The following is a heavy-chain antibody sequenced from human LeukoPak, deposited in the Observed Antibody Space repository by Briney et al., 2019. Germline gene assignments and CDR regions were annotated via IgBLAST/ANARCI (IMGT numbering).Heavy chain of an antibody. D-gene: IGHD6-13*01. CDR3: ATDISATDHFDY. J-gene: IGHJ4*02. V-gene: IGHV1-24*01. CDR2: FDPDDGET. Sequence: ASVKVSCKVSGYTLTELSMHWVRQAPGKGLEWMGGFDPDDGETIYAQNFQGRVTMTEGTSTDTAYMELSSLRSEDTAVYYCATDISATDHFDYWGQGTLVTVSS. CDR1: GYTLTELS.